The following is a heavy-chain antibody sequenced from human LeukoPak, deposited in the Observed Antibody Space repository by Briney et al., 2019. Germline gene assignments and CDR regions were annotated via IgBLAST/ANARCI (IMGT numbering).Heavy chain of an antibody. D-gene: IGHD4-23*01. J-gene: IGHJ6*02. Sequence: SETLSLTCTVLGSISGYYWSWIRQPPGKELEWIGYVYTSGSTNYNPSLESRVTISVDTSKNQFSLDLRSVTAADTAVYYCARVTVAAVDVWGQGTTVTVSS. CDR1: GSISGYY. CDR2: VYTSGST. CDR3: ARVTVAAVDV. V-gene: IGHV4-4*09.